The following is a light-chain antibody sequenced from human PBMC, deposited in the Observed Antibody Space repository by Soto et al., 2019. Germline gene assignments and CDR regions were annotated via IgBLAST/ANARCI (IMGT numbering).Light chain of an antibody. CDR2: DVS. Sequence: QSVLTQPRSVSGSPGQSVTISCTGTSSDVGSYNYVSWYQQHPGKAPKVIIYDVSEWPSGVPDRFSGSKSGNTASLTISGLQADDEADYYCCSYAGNSFVFGTGTKVTVL. V-gene: IGLV2-11*01. CDR1: SSDVGSYNY. CDR3: CSYAGNSFV. J-gene: IGLJ1*01.